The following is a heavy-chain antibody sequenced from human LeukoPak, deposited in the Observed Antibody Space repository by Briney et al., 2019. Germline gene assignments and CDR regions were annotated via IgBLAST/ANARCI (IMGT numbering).Heavy chain of an antibody. CDR2: IKEDGSEN. CDR1: GLTFSRNG. Sequence: GGSLGFSGAASGLTFSRNGMTWVRQAPGKGLEWVANIKEDGSENSYVESVKGRFTISRDNAKNSLYLQLNSLRAEDTAVYFCARQRYSDYWGQGTLVTVSS. D-gene: IGHD1-1*01. J-gene: IGHJ4*02. V-gene: IGHV3-7*01. CDR3: ARQRYSDY.